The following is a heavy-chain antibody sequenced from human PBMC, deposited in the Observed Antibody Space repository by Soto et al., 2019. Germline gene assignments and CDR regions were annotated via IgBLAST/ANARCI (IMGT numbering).Heavy chain of an antibody. D-gene: IGHD1-26*01. CDR1: GGSIISDY. CDR3: ARVLSGSTLFDY. V-gene: IGHV4-59*01. CDR2: ISYSGST. J-gene: IGHJ4*02. Sequence: SETLSLTCTVSGGSIISDYWSWIRQPPGKGLEWIGYISYSGSTNYNPSLKSLVTISVDTSKNQFSLKLFSVTAADTAVYYCARVLSGSTLFDYWGQGTLVTVSS.